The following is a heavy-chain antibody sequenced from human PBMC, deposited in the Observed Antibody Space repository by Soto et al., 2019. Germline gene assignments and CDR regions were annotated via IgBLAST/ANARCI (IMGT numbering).Heavy chain of an antibody. CDR3: ARGDSTDCSNGVCSFFYNHDMDV. D-gene: IGHD2-8*01. Sequence: ASVKVSCKASGYSFTDYHIHWVRQAPGQGLEWLGRINPKSGGTSTAQKFQGWVTMTTDTSISTASMELTRLTSEDTAIYYCARGDSTDCSNGVCSFFYNHDMDVWGQGTTVTVSS. CDR2: INPKSGGT. CDR1: GYSFTDYH. J-gene: IGHJ6*02. V-gene: IGHV1-2*04.